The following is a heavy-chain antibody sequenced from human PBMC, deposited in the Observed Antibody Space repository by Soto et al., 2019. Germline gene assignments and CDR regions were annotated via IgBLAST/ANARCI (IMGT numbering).Heavy chain of an antibody. J-gene: IGHJ5*02. V-gene: IGHV4-34*01. Sequence: QVQLQQWGAGLLKPSETLSLTCAVYGGSFSGYYWSWIRQPPGKGLEWIGEINHSGSTNYNPSLKSRVTISVDASKNQFSLKLSSVTAADKAVYYCARRKEGIQLWSTEYHWFDPWGQGTLVTVSS. CDR1: GGSFSGYY. D-gene: IGHD5-18*01. CDR3: ARRKEGIQLWSTEYHWFDP. CDR2: INHSGST.